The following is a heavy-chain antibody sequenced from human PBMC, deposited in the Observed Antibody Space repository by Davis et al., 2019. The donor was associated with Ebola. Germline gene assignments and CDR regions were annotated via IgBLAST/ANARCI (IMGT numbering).Heavy chain of an antibody. CDR1: GFTVSSNH. V-gene: IGHV3-53*01. CDR3: ARDPGGHYGMDV. Sequence: PGGYLRLSCAASGFTVSSNHMNWVRQAPGKGLEWVSIIFSAGSTNYADSVKGRFTISRDNLKNTLYLEMNNLRAEDTAVYYCARDPGGHYGMDVWGQGTTVTVSS. D-gene: IGHD1-1*01. CDR2: IFSAGST. J-gene: IGHJ6*02.